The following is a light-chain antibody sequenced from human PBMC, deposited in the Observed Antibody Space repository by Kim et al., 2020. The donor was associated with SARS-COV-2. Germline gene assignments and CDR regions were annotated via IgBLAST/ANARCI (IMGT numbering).Light chain of an antibody. CDR2: SNN. Sequence: GQRVTISCSGSSSNIGSNTVNWYQQLPGTAPKLIIYSNNQRPSGVPDRFSGSKSGTSASLAISGLQSEDEADYYCAAWDDSLNGGVFGTGTKVTVL. V-gene: IGLV1-44*01. CDR1: SSNIGSNT. J-gene: IGLJ1*01. CDR3: AAWDDSLNGGV.